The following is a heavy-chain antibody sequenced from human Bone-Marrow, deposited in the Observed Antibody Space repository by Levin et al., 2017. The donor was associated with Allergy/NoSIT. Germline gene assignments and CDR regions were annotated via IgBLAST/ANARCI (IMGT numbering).Heavy chain of an antibody. CDR1: GFSFSYYW. Sequence: GGSLRLSCAASGFSFSYYWMTWVRQAPGKGLEWVANVKEDGSETYYVDSVKGRFTISRDNAKNSLYLQMNSLRVEDTAVYYCGTGRRSGWPLDYWGQGILVTVSS. CDR2: VKEDGSET. CDR3: GTGRRSGWPLDY. D-gene: IGHD6-19*01. J-gene: IGHJ4*02. V-gene: IGHV3-7*01.